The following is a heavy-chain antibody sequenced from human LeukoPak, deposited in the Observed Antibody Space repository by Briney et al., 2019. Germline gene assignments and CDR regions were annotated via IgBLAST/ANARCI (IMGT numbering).Heavy chain of an antibody. V-gene: IGHV3-48*01. CDR2: ISSSSTI. Sequence: GGSLRLSCGASGLTFRSFSMNWVRQAPGKGLEWVSYISSSSTIYYADSVKGRFTISRDNAKNSLYLQMNSLRAEDTAVYYCARVVYYSSGYYGAGYYYYMDVWGKGTTVTVSS. D-gene: IGHD3-22*01. CDR1: GLTFRSFS. CDR3: ARVVYYSSGYYGAGYYYYMDV. J-gene: IGHJ6*03.